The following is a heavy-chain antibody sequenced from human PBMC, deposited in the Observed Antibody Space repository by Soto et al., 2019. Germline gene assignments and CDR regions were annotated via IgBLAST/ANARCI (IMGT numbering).Heavy chain of an antibody. J-gene: IGHJ4*02. CDR3: ATGNVGRADFGELLGY. V-gene: IGHV5-10-1*03. Sequence: EVQLVQSGAEVKKPGESLRISCKGSGYSFTSYWISWVRQMPGKGLEWMGRIDPSDSYTNYSPSFQGHVTISADKSISTAYLQWSSLKASDTAMYYCATGNVGRADFGELLGYWGQGTLVTVSS. CDR1: GYSFTSYW. D-gene: IGHD3-10*01. CDR2: IDPSDSYT.